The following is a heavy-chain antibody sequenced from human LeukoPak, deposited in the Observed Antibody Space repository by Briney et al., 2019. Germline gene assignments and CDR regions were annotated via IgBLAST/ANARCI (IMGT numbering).Heavy chain of an antibody. V-gene: IGHV1-46*01. CDR2: INPSGGYT. Sequence: GASVTVSCKASGYTLSNYYMHWVRQAPGQGLEWMGIINPSGGYTTYAQKFQGRVTMTRDMTTSTVYMELSSLRSEDTAVYYCGRDLNRSGYTREGRFDPWGQGTLVTVSS. CDR1: GYTLSNYY. J-gene: IGHJ5*02. CDR3: GRDLNRSGYTREGRFDP. D-gene: IGHD3-22*01.